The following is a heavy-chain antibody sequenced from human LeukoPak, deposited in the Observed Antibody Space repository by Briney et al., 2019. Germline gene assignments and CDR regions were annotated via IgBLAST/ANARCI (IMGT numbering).Heavy chain of an antibody. J-gene: IGHJ6*04. D-gene: IGHD2-2*01. Sequence: GGSLRLSCAASGFTFSSYSMNWVRQAPGKGLKWVSSISSSSSYIYYADSVKGRFTISRDNAKNSLYLQMNSLRAEDTAVYYCARESVVVPAANYYGMDVWGKGTTVTVSS. CDR1: GFTFSSYS. V-gene: IGHV3-21*01. CDR3: ARESVVVPAANYYGMDV. CDR2: ISSSSSYI.